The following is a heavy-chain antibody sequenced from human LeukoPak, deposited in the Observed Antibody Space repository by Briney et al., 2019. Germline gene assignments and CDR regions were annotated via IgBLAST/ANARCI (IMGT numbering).Heavy chain of an antibody. J-gene: IGHJ4*02. Sequence: PSETLSLTCTVSGGSISSSSYYWAWIRQPPGKGLEWIGYIYYSGSTNYNPSLKSRVTISVDTSKNQFSLKLSSVTAADTAVYYCARHVGGYGDHYYFDYWGQGTLVTVSS. V-gene: IGHV4-61*05. CDR3: ARHVGGYGDHYYFDY. CDR1: GGSISSSSYY. CDR2: IYYSGST. D-gene: IGHD4-17*01.